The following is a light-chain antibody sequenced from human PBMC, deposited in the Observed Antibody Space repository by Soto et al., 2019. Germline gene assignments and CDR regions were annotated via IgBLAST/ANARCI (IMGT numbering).Light chain of an antibody. CDR2: GES. CDR3: HHYET. V-gene: IGKV3-15*01. J-gene: IGKJ1*01. CDR1: QSVRSN. Sequence: ERLLTQSPATLSVSPGERATLSCRASQSVRSNLAWYQQKPGQAPRLLIYGESTRATGIPARFSGSGSGTEFTLTISRLEHEDFTVYYCHHYETFGQGTKVDIK.